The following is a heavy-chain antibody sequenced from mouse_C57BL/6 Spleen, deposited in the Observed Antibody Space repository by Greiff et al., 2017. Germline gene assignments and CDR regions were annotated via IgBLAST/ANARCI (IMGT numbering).Heavy chain of an antibody. CDR2: IYPRSGNT. J-gene: IGHJ2*01. D-gene: IGHD2-4*01. Sequence: VKLMESGAELARPGASVKLSCKASGYTFTSYGISWVKQRTGQGLEWIGEIYPRSGNTYYNEKFKGKATLTADKSSSTAYMELRSLTSEDSAVYFCARDYDGPYFDYWGQGTTLTVSS. V-gene: IGHV1-81*01. CDR3: ARDYDGPYFDY. CDR1: GYTFTSYG.